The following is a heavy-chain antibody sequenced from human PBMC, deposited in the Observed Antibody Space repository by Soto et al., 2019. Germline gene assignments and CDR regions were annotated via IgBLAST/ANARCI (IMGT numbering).Heavy chain of an antibody. CDR1: GGSISSSSYY. CDR2: IYYSGST. CDR3: ASLGGPYYYYYMDV. D-gene: IGHD3-16*01. J-gene: IGHJ6*03. V-gene: IGHV4-39*01. Sequence: QLQLQESGPGLVKPSETLSLTCTVSGGSISSSSYYWGWIRQPPGKGLEWIGSIYYSGSTYYNPSLKSRVTISVDTSKNQFSPKLSSVTAADTAVYYCASLGGPYYYYYMDVWGKGTTVTVSS.